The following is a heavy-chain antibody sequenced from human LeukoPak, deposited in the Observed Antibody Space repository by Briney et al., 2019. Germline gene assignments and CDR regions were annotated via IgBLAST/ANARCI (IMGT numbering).Heavy chain of an antibody. CDR1: GYTFTSYY. V-gene: IGHV1-46*03. CDR2: INPSGGST. Sequence: ASVKVSCKASGYTFTSYYMHWVRQAPGQGLEWMGIINPSGGSTSYAQKFQGRVTMTRDTSTSTVYMELSSLRSEDTAVYDCARSRRITIFGVVRRSGNWFDPWGQGTLVTVSS. J-gene: IGHJ5*02. CDR3: ARSRRITIFGVVRRSGNWFDP. D-gene: IGHD3-3*01.